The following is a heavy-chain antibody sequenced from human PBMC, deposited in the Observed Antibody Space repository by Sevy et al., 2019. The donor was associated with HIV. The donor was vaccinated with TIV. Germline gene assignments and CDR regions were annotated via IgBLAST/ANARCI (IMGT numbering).Heavy chain of an antibody. CDR2: MWFDGSNK. CDR3: ARDREFYDHGEYGPTSAPDL. CDR1: GFPFTNHG. J-gene: IGHJ5*02. D-gene: IGHD4-17*01. V-gene: IGHV3-33*08. Sequence: GGSLRLSCEASGFPFTNHGVHWVRQAPGKGLAWVALMWFDGSNKYYADSVKGRFTVSRDDSKNTRYLQMNSLRADETAIYYCARDREFYDHGEYGPTSAPDLWGQGTLVTVSS.